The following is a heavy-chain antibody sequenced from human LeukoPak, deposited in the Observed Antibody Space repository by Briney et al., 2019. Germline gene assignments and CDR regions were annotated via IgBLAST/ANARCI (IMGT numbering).Heavy chain of an antibody. V-gene: IGHV1-69*13. CDR2: IIPIFGTA. CDR3: ARTATARWAFDI. CDR1: GGTFSSYA. J-gene: IGHJ3*02. Sequence: SVKVSCKASGGTFSSYAISWVRQAPGQGLEWMGGIIPIFGTANYAQKFQGRVTITADESTSTAYMELSSLRSEDTAVYYCARTATARWAFDIWGQGTMVTVSS. D-gene: IGHD2-21*02.